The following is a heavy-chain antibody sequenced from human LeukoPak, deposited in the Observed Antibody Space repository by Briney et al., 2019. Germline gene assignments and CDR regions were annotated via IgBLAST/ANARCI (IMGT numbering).Heavy chain of an antibody. CDR2: ISYDGSNK. CDR1: GFTFSSYA. CDR3: ARGTWRDAFDI. J-gene: IGHJ3*02. D-gene: IGHD1-1*01. V-gene: IGHV3-30-3*01. Sequence: GGSLRLSCAASGFTFSSYAMHWVRQAPGKGLEWVAVISYDGSNKYYADSVKGRFTISRDNSKNTLYLQMHSLRADDTAVYYCARGTWRDAFDIWGQGTMVTVSS.